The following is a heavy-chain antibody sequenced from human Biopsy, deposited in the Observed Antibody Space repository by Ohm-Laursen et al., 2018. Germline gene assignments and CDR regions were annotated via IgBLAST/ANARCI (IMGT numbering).Heavy chain of an antibody. J-gene: IGHJ4*02. CDR3: AAYYYDSSGYFYAFHY. Sequence: SETLSLTYTVSGGSFTGHYWSWIRQPPGKGLEWIGHIYYSVMTNYNPSLKSRVIISADTSKNQFSLKLSSVTAADTAMYYCAAYYYDSSGYFYAFHYWGQGTLATVSS. CDR2: IYYSVMT. D-gene: IGHD3-22*01. V-gene: IGHV4-59*08. CDR1: GGSFTGHY.